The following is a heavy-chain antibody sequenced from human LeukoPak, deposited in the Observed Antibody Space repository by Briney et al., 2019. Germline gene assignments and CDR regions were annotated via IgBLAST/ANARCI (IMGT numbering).Heavy chain of an antibody. Sequence: GGSLRLSCAVSGFTFSSYEMNWVRQAPGKGLEWVSYISSSGSTIYYADSVKGRFTISRDNVKNSLYLQMNSLRAEDTAVYYCARVVGATDYWGQGTLVTVSS. CDR1: GFTFSSYE. CDR3: ARVVGATDY. D-gene: IGHD1-26*01. CDR2: ISSSGSTI. V-gene: IGHV3-48*03. J-gene: IGHJ4*02.